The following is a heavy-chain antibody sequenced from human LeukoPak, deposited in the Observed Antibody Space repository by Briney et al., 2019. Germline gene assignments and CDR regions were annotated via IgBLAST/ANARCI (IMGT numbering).Heavy chain of an antibody. CDR3: ARSLGVTGYCSSTSCYIDY. J-gene: IGHJ4*02. D-gene: IGHD2-2*02. CDR1: GFTFSSYS. Sequence: KPGGSLRLSCAASGFTFSSYSMNWDRQAPGKGLEWVSSISSSSSYIYYADSVKGRFTISRDNAKNSLYLQMNSLRAEDTAVYYCARSLGVTGYCSSTSCYIDYWGQGTLVTVSS. CDR2: ISSSSSYI. V-gene: IGHV3-21*01.